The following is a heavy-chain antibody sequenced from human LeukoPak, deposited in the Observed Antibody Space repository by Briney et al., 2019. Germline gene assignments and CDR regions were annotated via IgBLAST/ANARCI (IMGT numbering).Heavy chain of an antibody. CDR1: GGSITTTNN. Sequence: SGTLSLTCGVSGGSITTTNNWGWVRQSPGGGLEWIGEISLSGYTGFNPSLRGRVTMSLDESKNHLSLTLTSVTAADTAIYYCSRESGPYSPFGHWGQGILVTVTT. V-gene: IGHV4-4*02. CDR2: ISLSGYT. CDR3: SRESGPYSPFGH. D-gene: IGHD1-26*01. J-gene: IGHJ4*02.